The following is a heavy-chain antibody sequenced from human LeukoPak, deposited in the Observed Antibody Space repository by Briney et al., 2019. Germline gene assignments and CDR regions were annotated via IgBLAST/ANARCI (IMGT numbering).Heavy chain of an antibody. CDR1: GFTFDDYA. D-gene: IGHD6-13*01. J-gene: IGHJ4*02. CDR3: ARDFPRAGIAAAGTSGELDY. V-gene: IGHV3-9*01. Sequence: GGSLRLSCAASGFTFDDYAMHWVRQAPGKGLEWVSGISWNSGSIGYADSVKGRFTISRDNAKNSLYLQMNSLRAEDTAVYYCARDFPRAGIAAAGTSGELDYWGQGTLVTVSS. CDR2: ISWNSGSI.